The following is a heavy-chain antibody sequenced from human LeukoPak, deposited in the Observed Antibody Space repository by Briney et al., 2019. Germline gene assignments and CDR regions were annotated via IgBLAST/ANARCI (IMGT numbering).Heavy chain of an antibody. V-gene: IGHV3-23*01. Sequence: GGSLRLSCAASGFTFNSHWMHWVRQAPGKGLEWVSAISGSGGSTYYADSVKGRFTISRDNSKNTLYLQMNSLRAEDTAVYYCAKDLVVVPAAFFDYWGQGTLVTVSS. CDR2: ISGSGGST. J-gene: IGHJ4*02. CDR1: GFTFNSHW. CDR3: AKDLVVVPAAFFDY. D-gene: IGHD2-2*01.